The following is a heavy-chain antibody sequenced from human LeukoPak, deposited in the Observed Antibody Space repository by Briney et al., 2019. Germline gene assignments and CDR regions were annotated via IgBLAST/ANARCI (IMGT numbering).Heavy chain of an antibody. CDR3: ATESSGALDF. CDR2: IKSDGSNT. CDR1: GFTFSSYW. Sequence: GSLRLSCAASGFTFSSYWMHWVRQAPGKGLVWVSRIKSDGSNTNYADSVKGRFTISRDNAKNTLHLQMNSPRAEDTAVYYCATESSGALDFWGQGTLVTVSS. D-gene: IGHD1-26*01. V-gene: IGHV3-74*01. J-gene: IGHJ4*02.